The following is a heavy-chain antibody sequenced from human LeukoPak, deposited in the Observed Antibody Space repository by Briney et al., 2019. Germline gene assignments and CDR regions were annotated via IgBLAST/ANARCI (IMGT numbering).Heavy chain of an antibody. CDR3: ARGLGSSGWYDAFDI. D-gene: IGHD6-19*01. CDR1: GFTFSSYA. J-gene: IGHJ3*02. CDR2: ISYDGSNK. V-gene: IGHV3-30-3*01. Sequence: GGSLRLSCAASGFTFSSYAMHWVRQAPGKGLEWVAVISYDGSNKYYADSVKGRFTISRDNSKNTLYLQMNSLRAEDTAVYYCARGLGSSGWYDAFDIWGQGTMVTVSS.